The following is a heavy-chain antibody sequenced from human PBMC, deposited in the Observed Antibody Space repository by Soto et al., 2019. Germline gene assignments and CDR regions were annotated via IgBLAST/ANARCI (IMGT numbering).Heavy chain of an antibody. Sequence: PGGSLRLSCAASGFTFSSYSMNWVRQAPGKGLEWVSYVSSSSSTIYYADSVKGRFTISRDNAKNSLYLQMNSLRAEDTAMYYCARDTSYSERFLEWSWSFDYWGQGTLVTVSS. CDR1: GFTFSSYS. CDR2: VSSSSSTI. V-gene: IGHV3-48*01. CDR3: ARDTSYSERFLEWSWSFDY. D-gene: IGHD3-3*01. J-gene: IGHJ4*02.